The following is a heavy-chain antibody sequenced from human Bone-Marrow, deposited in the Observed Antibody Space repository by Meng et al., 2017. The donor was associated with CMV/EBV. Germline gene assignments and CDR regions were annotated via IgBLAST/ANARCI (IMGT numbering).Heavy chain of an antibody. CDR1: GGTFSSYA. V-gene: IGHV1-69*05. J-gene: IGHJ6*02. D-gene: IGHD5-18*01. CDR3: ARRAMVYYYYGMDV. Sequence: SVKVSCKASGGTFSSYAISWVRQAPGQGLEWMGGIIPIFGTANYAQKFQGRVTITTDESTSTAYMELSSLRSEDTAVFYCARRAMVYYYYGMDVWGQGTTVTVSS. CDR2: IIPIFGTA.